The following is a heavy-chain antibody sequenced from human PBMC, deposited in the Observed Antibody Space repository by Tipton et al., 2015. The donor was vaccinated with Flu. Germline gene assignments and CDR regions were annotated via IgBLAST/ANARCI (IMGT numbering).Heavy chain of an antibody. Sequence: TLSLTCTVSGGSISSGSYYWSCIRQPAGKGLEWLGRICTRGSTNYNPSLKSRVTISVDTSKNQFSLQLSSVTAADTAVYYCARSKYTPPGGVVDDYWGRGTLVT. J-gene: IGHJ4*02. CDR1: GGSISSGSYY. CDR3: ARSKYTPPGGVVDDY. D-gene: IGHD3-3*01. CDR2: ICTRGST. V-gene: IGHV4-61*02.